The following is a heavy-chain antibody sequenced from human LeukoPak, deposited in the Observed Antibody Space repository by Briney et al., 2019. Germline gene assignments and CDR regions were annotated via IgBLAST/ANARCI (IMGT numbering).Heavy chain of an antibody. J-gene: IGHJ4*02. CDR1: GFTFSSYA. V-gene: IGHV3-30*04. D-gene: IGHD3-9*01. CDR2: ISYDGSNK. Sequence: GGSLRLSCAASGFTFSSYAMHWVRQAPGKGLEWVAVISYDGSNKYYADSVKGRFTISRGNSKNTLYLQMNSLRAEDTAVYYCARARGHYGILTVEYWGQGTLVTVSS. CDR3: ARARGHYGILTVEY.